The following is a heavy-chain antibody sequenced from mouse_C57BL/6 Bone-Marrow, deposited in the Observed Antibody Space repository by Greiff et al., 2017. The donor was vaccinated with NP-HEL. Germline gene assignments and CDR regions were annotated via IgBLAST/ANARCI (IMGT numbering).Heavy chain of an antibody. V-gene: IGHV3-6*01. J-gene: IGHJ2*01. D-gene: IGHD6-2*01. CDR1: GYSITSGYY. CDR2: ISYDGSN. Sequence: ESGPGLVKPSQSLSLTCSVTGYSITSGYYWNWIRQFPGNKLEWMGYISYDGSNNYNPSLKNRISITRDTSKNQFFLKLNSVTTEDTATYYCARDEILYYFDYWGQGTTLTVSS. CDR3: ARDEILYYFDY.